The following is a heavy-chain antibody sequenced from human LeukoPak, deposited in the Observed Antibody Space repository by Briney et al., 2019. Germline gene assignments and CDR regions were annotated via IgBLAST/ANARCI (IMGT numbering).Heavy chain of an antibody. Sequence: PSETLSLTRAVYGGSFSGYYWSWIRQPPGKGLEWIGEINHSGSTNYNPSLKSRVTISVDTSKNQFSLKLSSVTAADTAVYYCARGRRGYSYGPRFDYWGQGTLVTVSS. J-gene: IGHJ4*02. D-gene: IGHD5-18*01. CDR2: INHSGST. V-gene: IGHV4-34*01. CDR3: ARGRRGYSYGPRFDY. CDR1: GGSFSGYY.